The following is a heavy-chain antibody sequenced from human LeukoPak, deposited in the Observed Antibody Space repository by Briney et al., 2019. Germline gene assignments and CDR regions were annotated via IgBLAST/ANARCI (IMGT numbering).Heavy chain of an antibody. CDR2: IRGKAYGGTT. J-gene: IGHJ5*02. V-gene: IGHV3-49*03. CDR3: TRDHGSGSYLPFDP. D-gene: IGHD1-26*01. Sequence: GGSLRLSCTASGFTFGDYAMSWFRQAPGKGLEWVGFIRGKAYGGTTEYAASVKGRFTISRDDSKSIAYLQMNSLKTEDTAVYYCTRDHGSGSYLPFDPWGQGTLVTVSS. CDR1: GFTFGDYA.